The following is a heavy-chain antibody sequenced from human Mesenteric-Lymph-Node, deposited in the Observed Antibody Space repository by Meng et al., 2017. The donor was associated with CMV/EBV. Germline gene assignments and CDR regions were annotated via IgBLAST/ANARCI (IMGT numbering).Heavy chain of an antibody. CDR1: SYTFTSNG. J-gene: IGHJ4*02. CDR3: ARGGIAAAGTVDY. CDR2: ISAYNGNT. V-gene: IGHV1-18*04. Sequence: KAASYTFTSNGNSWVRQAPGQGIEWMGWISAYNGNTNKAQKHQGRVTMTTDTSTSTAYMELRSMRSDDTAVYYCARGGIAAAGTVDYWGQGTLVTVSS. D-gene: IGHD6-13*01.